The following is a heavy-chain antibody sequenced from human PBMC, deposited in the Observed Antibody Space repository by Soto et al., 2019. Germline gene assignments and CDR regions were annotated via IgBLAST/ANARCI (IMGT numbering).Heavy chain of an antibody. Sequence: PSETLCLTCAVSSGSISSSNWWSWVRQPPGKGLEWTGEIYHSGSTNYNPSLKSRVTISVDKSKNQFSLKLSSVTAADTAVYYCARESSYNWFDPWGQGTLVTVSS. V-gene: IGHV4-4*02. CDR1: SGSISSSNW. CDR3: ARESSYNWFDP. J-gene: IGHJ5*02. CDR2: IYHSGST.